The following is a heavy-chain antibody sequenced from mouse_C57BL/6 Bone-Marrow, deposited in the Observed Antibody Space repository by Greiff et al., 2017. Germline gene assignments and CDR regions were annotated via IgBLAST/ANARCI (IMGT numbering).Heavy chain of an antibody. J-gene: IGHJ2*01. CDR1: GYTFTSYW. D-gene: IGHD2-1*01. CDR3: ARNYRDFDY. V-gene: IGHV1-59*01. CDR2: IDPSDSYT. Sequence: VQLQQPGAELVRPGTSVKLSCKASGYTFTSYWMHWVKQRPGQGLEWIGVIDPSDSYTNYNQKFKGKATLTVDTSSSTAYMQLSSLTSEDSAVYYCARNYRDFDYWGQGTTFTVSS.